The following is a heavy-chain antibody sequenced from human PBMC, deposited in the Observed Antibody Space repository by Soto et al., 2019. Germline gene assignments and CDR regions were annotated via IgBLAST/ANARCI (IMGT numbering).Heavy chain of an antibody. V-gene: IGHV4-4*02. CDR2: IFHSGST. CDR1: GASIRSNNR. J-gene: IGHJ4*02. Sequence: QVQLQESGPGLVKPSGTLSLTCAVSGASIRSNNRWSWVRQPPGKGLEWIGEIFHSGSTNYNPSLKTRLTRAVDKSKNQFSLKLSSVTAADTAVYYCARVYSGSYSDSWGRGTLVTVSS. D-gene: IGHD1-26*01. CDR3: ARVYSGSYSDS.